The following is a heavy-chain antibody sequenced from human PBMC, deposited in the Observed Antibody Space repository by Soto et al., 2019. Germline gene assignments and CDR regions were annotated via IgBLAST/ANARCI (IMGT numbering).Heavy chain of an antibody. CDR3: ARDIDGSSSLGY. V-gene: IGHV4-30-2*02. D-gene: IGHD2-15*01. J-gene: IGHJ4*02. Sequence: PSETLSLTCAVSGGSISSGGYSWSWIRQPPGKGLEWIGYIYHSGSTYYNPSLQSRVTISVDTSKNQFSLNLSSVTAADTAVYYCARDIDGSSSLGYWGQGTLVTVSS. CDR2: IYHSGST. CDR1: GGSISSGGYS.